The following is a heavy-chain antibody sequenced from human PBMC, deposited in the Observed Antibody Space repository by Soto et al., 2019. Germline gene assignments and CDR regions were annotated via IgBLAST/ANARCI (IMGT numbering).Heavy chain of an antibody. D-gene: IGHD2-2*01. CDR1: CGSVSSTNSY. CDR2: VFYTGST. CDR3: ARIGQYQSSGY. Sequence: SETLSLTCTVSCGSVSSTNSYWNWIRQPPGRGLEWIGYVFYTGSTNYNPSLKSRVTISVDTSKNQFSLKLTSVTAADTAMYYCARIGQYQSSGYCGQGNLVTVFS. V-gene: IGHV4-61*01. J-gene: IGHJ4*02.